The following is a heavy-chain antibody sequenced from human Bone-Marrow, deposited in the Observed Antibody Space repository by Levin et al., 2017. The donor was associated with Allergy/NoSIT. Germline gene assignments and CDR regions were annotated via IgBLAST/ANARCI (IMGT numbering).Heavy chain of an antibody. J-gene: IGHJ4*02. CDR3: VKDGGGWNEEFDF. CDR1: GFTLSNYG. V-gene: IGHV3-23*01. Sequence: QTGGSLRLSCAASGFTLSNYGMSWVRQAPGRGLEWVSTLSNSGSNIQYADSVRGRFTISSDNSKNTLHLQMNSLRAEDTAVYYCVKDGGGWNEEFDFWGQGTLVTVSS. CDR2: LSNSGSNI. D-gene: IGHD1-1*01.